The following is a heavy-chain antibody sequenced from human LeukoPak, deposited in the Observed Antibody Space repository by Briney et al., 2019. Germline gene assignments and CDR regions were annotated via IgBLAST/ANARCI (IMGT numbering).Heavy chain of an antibody. Sequence: GASVKVSCKASGYTFTGYYMHRVRQAPGQGLEWMGWINPNSGGTNYAQKFQGWVTMTRDTSISTAYMELSRLRSDDTAVYYCARDVTMIVEGPSNAFDIWGQGTMVTVSS. J-gene: IGHJ3*02. CDR1: GYTFTGYY. CDR3: ARDVTMIVEGPSNAFDI. V-gene: IGHV1-2*04. CDR2: INPNSGGT. D-gene: IGHD3-22*01.